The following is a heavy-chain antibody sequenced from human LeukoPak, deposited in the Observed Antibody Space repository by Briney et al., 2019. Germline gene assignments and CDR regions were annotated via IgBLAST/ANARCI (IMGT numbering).Heavy chain of an antibody. V-gene: IGHV4-39*01. CDR1: GDSLSSTTYF. J-gene: IGHJ3*02. D-gene: IGHD3-22*01. Sequence: SETLSLTCTVSGDSLSSTTYFWGWIRQPPGSQLEWIGTISYRGSTFYNSSLKSRVTISVDTSNNQFSLKLSSVTAADTAVYYCARRLIVTMTHYRAFDIWGQGAMVTVSS. CDR2: ISYRGST. CDR3: ARRLIVTMTHYRAFDI.